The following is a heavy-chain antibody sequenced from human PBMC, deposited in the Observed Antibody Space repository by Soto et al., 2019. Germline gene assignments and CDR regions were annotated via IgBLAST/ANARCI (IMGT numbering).Heavy chain of an antibody. Sequence: GGSLRLSCTASGFTFNHYAMSWVRQAPGKGLEWVSAVSGRGGSTKYADSVKGRFIISRDNSNSTLYLQMDSLRGEDTSVYYCAKDSTVTTSLYFYYYGFDVWGQGTTVTVSS. CDR1: GFTFNHYA. CDR2: VSGRGGST. V-gene: IGHV3-23*01. J-gene: IGHJ6*02. CDR3: AKDSTVTTSLYFYYYGFDV. D-gene: IGHD4-17*01.